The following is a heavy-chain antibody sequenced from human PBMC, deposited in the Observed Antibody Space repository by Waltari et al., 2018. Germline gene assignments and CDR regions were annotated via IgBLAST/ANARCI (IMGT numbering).Heavy chain of an antibody. J-gene: IGHJ4*02. CDR2: INHSGST. CDR3: ARHMLDFWSGYYLDY. CDR1: GGSFSGYY. V-gene: IGHV4-34*01. Sequence: QVQLQQWGAGLLKPSETLSLTCAVYGGSFSGYYWSWIRQPPGKGLEWIGEINHSGSTNYNPSLKSRVTISVDTSKNQFSLKLSSVTAAYTAVYYCARHMLDFWSGYYLDYWGQGTLVTVSS. D-gene: IGHD3-3*01.